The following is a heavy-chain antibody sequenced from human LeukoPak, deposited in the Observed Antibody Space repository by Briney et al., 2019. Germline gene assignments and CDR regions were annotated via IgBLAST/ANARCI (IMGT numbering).Heavy chain of an antibody. CDR2: ISSSSTI. CDR1: GFTFSSYS. CDR3: ARDHYGYYYDSSGYLY. Sequence: GGSLRLSCAASGFTFSSYSMTWVRQAPGKGLEWVSYISSSSTIYYADTVKGRFTISRDNAKNSLYLQMNSLRAEDTAVYYCARDHYGYYYDSSGYLYWGQGTLVTVSS. D-gene: IGHD3-22*01. V-gene: IGHV3-48*01. J-gene: IGHJ4*02.